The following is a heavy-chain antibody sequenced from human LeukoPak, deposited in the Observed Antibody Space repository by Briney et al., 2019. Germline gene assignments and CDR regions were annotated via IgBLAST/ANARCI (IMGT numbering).Heavy chain of an antibody. D-gene: IGHD1-26*01. Sequence: GGSLRLSCAASGFTFSSYAMSWVRQAPGKGLEWVSAISGSGGSTYYADSVKGRFTISRDNAKNSLYLQMNSLRDEDTAVYYCASSGSYRFDYWGQGTLVTVSS. CDR1: GFTFSSYA. J-gene: IGHJ4*02. CDR2: ISGSGGST. V-gene: IGHV3-23*01. CDR3: ASSGSYRFDY.